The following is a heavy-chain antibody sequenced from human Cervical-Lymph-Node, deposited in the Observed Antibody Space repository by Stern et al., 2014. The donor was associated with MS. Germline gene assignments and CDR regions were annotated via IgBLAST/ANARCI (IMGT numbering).Heavy chain of an antibody. CDR2: MSHDGTFE. J-gene: IGHJ3*02. D-gene: IGHD1-1*01. V-gene: IGHV3-30*14. CDR3: TSGTNVAIAAFDI. CDR1: GFTFRSWS. Sequence: VQLVESGGGVVHPGTSRRLSCTAIGFTFRSWSVHWVRQAPGHGLEWVAGMSHDGTFEDFTDSVKGRFTISRDTSKNTVYLHMDSLRPEDTAVYYCTSGTNVAIAAFDIWGQGTMVAV.